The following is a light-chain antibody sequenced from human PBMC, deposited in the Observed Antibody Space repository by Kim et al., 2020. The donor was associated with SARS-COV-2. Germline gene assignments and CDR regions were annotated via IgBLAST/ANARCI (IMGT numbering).Light chain of an antibody. V-gene: IGLV7-46*01. CDR3: LLSYSGARFNV. J-gene: IGLJ1*01. CDR2: DTS. CDR1: SRAVTTGYF. Sequence: GTVPLASGSGSRAVTTGYFPCWCQQKPGQAPRTLLYDTSQRHSWTPARFSGSLLGGKAALTLAGAQPEDEAEYFCLLSYSGARFNVFGTGTKVTVL.